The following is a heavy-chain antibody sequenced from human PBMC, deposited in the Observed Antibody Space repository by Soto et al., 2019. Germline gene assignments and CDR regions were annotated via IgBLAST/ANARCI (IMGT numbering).Heavy chain of an antibody. CDR1: GYTFTDYY. J-gene: IGHJ4*02. CDR2: INANNGFT. D-gene: IGHD1-26*01. Sequence: VSVKVSCKASGYTFTDYYIHWVRQAPGQGLEWIGWINANNGFTDYAQKFQDRFTMTRDTSINTAYMEVNSLRSDDTALYFCARDHRTGSYSVWGQGTLVPSPQ. CDR3: ARDHRTGSYSV. V-gene: IGHV1-2*02.